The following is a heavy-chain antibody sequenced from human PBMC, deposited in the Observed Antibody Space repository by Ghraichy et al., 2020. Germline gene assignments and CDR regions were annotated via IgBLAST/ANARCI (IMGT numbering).Heavy chain of an antibody. V-gene: IGHV1-24*01. D-gene: IGHD6-19*01. Sequence: ASVKVSCKVSGYTLTELSMHWVRQAPGKGLEWMGGFDPEDGETIYAQKFQGRVTMTEDTSTDTAYMELSSLRSEDTAVYYCATGGIAVAGTDPRGTGQFDYWGQGTLVTVSS. CDR3: ATGGIAVAGTDPRGTGQFDY. CDR2: FDPEDGET. J-gene: IGHJ4*02. CDR1: GYTLTELS.